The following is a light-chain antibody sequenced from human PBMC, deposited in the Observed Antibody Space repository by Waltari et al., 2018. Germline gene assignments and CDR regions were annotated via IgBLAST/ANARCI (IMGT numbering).Light chain of an antibody. J-gene: IGLJ2*01. V-gene: IGLV2-14*03. CDR2: DVS. CDR3: SSYTSSSTRVV. Sequence: QSALTQPASVSGSPGQSITISCTGPSSDVGGYNDVTWYQQHPGKAPKLMIYDVSNRPSGVSNRFSGSKSGNTAALTISGLQAEDEADYYCSSYTSSSTRVVFGGGTKLTVL. CDR1: SSDVGGYND.